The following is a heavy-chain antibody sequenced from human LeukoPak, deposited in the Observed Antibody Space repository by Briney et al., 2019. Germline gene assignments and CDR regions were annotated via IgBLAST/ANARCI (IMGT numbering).Heavy chain of an antibody. D-gene: IGHD5-18*01. CDR2: IISSGGVT. CDR3: AKNAGYSYGLYYFDY. J-gene: IGHJ4*02. Sequence: GGSLRLSCAASGFTVSSNYMSWVRQAPGKGLEWVSSIISSGGVTYYADSLKGRFTISRDNSKNTVYLQMDSLRAEDSAVYYCAKNAGYSYGLYYFDYWGQGTLVTVSS. V-gene: IGHV3-23*01. CDR1: GFTVSSNY.